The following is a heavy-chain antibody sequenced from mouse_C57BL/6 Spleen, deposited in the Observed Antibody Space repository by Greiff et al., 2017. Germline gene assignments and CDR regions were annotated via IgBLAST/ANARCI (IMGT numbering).Heavy chain of an antibody. J-gene: IGHJ4*01. CDR1: GYTFTSYG. CDR3: ARVDDGYSYAMDF. Sequence: QVQLQQSGAELARPGASVKLSCKASGYTFTSYGISWVKQRTGQGLEWIGEIYPRSGNTYYNEKFKGTATLTADKSSSTAYMELRSLTSEDSAVYFCARVDDGYSYAMDFWGQGTSVTVSS. V-gene: IGHV1-81*01. CDR2: IYPRSGNT. D-gene: IGHD2-3*01.